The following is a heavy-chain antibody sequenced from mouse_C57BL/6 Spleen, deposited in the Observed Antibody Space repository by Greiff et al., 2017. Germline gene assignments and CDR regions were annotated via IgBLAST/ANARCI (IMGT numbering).Heavy chain of an antibody. CDR2: IWTGGGT. D-gene: IGHD2-3*01. Sequence: QVQLQQSGPGLVAPSQSLSITCNVSGFSLTSYAISWVRQPPGKGLEWLGVIWTGGGTNYNSALKSRLSISKDNSKSQVFLNMHRLQTDDTARYYCARTESGYSYAMDYWGQGTSVTVSS. CDR3: ARTESGYSYAMDY. CDR1: GFSLTSYA. J-gene: IGHJ4*01. V-gene: IGHV2-9-1*01.